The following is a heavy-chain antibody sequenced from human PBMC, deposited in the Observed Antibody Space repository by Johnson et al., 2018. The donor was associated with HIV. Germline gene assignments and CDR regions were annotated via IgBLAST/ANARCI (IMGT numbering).Heavy chain of an antibody. J-gene: IGHJ3*02. CDR1: RFTFDDYA. V-gene: IGHV3-NL1*01. CDR2: ITGSGGST. Sequence: QVLLVESGGGVVQPGGSLRLSCETSRFTFDDYAMHWVRQAPGKGLEWVSIITGSGGSTYYADSVKGRFTISRDNSKNTLYLQMNSLRAEDTAVYYCARGMTTVTNHDAFDIWGQGTMVTVSS. D-gene: IGHD4-17*01. CDR3: ARGMTTVTNHDAFDI.